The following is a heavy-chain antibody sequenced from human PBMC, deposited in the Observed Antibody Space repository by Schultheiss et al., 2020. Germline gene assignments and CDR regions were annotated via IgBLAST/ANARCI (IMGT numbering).Heavy chain of an antibody. Sequence: GGSLRLSCAASGFTFSSYAMHWVRQAPGKGLEWVAVISYDGSNKYYADSVKGRFTISRDNSKNTLYLQMNSLRAEDTAVYYCAREGRGVGDYWGQGTLVNVSS. D-gene: IGHD2-8*02. V-gene: IGHV3-30-3*01. CDR3: AREGRGVGDY. J-gene: IGHJ4*02. CDR2: ISYDGSNK. CDR1: GFTFSSYA.